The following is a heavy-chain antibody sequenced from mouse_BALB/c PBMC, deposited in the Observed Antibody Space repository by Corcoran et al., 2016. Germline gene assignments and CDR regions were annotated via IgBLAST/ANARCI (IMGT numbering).Heavy chain of an antibody. V-gene: IGHV1-26*01. CDR1: GYSFTGYY. CDR2: INPYNGAT. CDR3: ARCGYDGTWFAY. D-gene: IGHD2-2*01. Sequence: EVQLQQSGPKLVKPGASVKISCKASGYSFTGYYMHWVKQSHVKSLEWIGRINPYNGATSYNQNFKDKASLTVDKSSSTAYMELHSLTSEDSAVYYCARCGYDGTWFAYWGQGTLVTVSA. J-gene: IGHJ3*01.